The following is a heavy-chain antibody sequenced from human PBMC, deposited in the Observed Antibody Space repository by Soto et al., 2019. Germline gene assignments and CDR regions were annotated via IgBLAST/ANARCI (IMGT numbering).Heavy chain of an antibody. CDR3: VRDRSVAGTGEFDF. Sequence: PGGSLRLSCAASGFTFSRSDMHWVRQPPGGGLEWVSGIGGAGDTYYLGSVQGRFTISRDNANNSLYLQMNSLRAEDSALYYCVRDRSVAGTGEFDFWGQGTPDTVSS. CDR2: IGGAGDT. CDR1: GFTFSRSD. D-gene: IGHD6-19*01. J-gene: IGHJ4*02. V-gene: IGHV3-13*01.